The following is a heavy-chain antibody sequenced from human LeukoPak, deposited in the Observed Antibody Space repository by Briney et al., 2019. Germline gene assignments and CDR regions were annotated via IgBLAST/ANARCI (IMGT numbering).Heavy chain of an antibody. V-gene: IGHV1-46*01. CDR2: INPSDGAT. D-gene: IGHD3-10*01. CDR1: GYTFTMYY. CDR3: AREKRGGLSGNLGGLFASYYTYYYMDV. Sequence: ASVKVSCKASGYTFTMYYIHWVRQAPGQGLEWMGMINPSDGATTYAQRFKGRVTMTRDMSTTTVYMDLRSLRFVDTAVYFCAREKRGGLSGNLGGLFASYYTYYYMDVWGRGTTVTVSS. J-gene: IGHJ6*03.